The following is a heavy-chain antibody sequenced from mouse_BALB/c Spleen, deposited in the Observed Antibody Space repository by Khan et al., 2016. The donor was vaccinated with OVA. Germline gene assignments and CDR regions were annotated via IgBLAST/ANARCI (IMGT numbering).Heavy chain of an antibody. CDR2: INTYTEKP. CDR1: GYTFTNYG. CDR3: ARVGFNGTMDY. Sequence: QIQLVQSGPELKKLGETVKISCKASGYTFTNYGMNWMKQAPGKGLKWMCWINTYTEKPTYADDFKGRFAFSLETSATTAYLQINNLKNEDTATFFCARVGFNGTMDYWGQGTSVTVSS. J-gene: IGHJ4*01. V-gene: IGHV9-3-1*01.